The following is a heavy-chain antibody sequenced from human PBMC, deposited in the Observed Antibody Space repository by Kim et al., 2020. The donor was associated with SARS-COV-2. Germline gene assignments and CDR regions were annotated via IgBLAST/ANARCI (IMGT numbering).Heavy chain of an antibody. Sequence: SETLSLICAVSGGSISSSAAWSWVRQPPGKGLEWIGEIDSSGSTSYSPSLKSRVTISVDKSKNQFSLKLNSVTAADTAVYFCARGVSSAWTLRAWFDPWGQGTLVTVSP. D-gene: IGHD6-13*01. CDR2: IDSSGST. CDR1: GGSISSSAA. V-gene: IGHV4-4*02. J-gene: IGHJ5*02. CDR3: ARGVSSAWTLRAWFDP.